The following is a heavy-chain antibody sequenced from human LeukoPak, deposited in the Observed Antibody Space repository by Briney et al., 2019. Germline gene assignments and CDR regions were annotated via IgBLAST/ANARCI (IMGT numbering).Heavy chain of an antibody. D-gene: IGHD6-13*01. CDR3: ERGGIAAAGSYGGIGDWFDP. CDR1: GFTFSSYS. CDR2: ISGSSSYI. V-gene: IGHV3-21*01. J-gene: IGHJ5*02. Sequence: PGGSLRLSCAVSGFTFSSYSMNWVRQAPGKGLEWVSSISGSSSYIYYADSVKGRFTISRHNAKNSLYLQMNSLRAEDTAVYYCERGGIAAAGSYGGIGDWFDPWGQGTLVTVSS.